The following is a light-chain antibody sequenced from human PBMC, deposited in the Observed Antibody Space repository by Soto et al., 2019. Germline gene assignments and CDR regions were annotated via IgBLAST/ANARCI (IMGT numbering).Light chain of an antibody. J-gene: IGKJ2*01. CDR2: AAS. CDR1: QGISSY. V-gene: IGKV1-8*01. CDR3: QQYYSYQYT. Sequence: AIRMTQSPSSFSASTGVRVTITCRASQGISSYLAWYQQKPGKAPKLLIYAASTLQSGVPSRFSGSGSGTDFTLTISCLQSEDFATYYCQQYYSYQYTFGQGTKVDIK.